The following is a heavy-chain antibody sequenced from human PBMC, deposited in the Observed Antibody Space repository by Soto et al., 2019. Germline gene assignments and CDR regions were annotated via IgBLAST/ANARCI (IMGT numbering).Heavy chain of an antibody. CDR3: AAMHYNFWSGSVDY. D-gene: IGHD3-3*01. CDR2: ISYDGSQK. CDR1: GFTFSNFV. Sequence: PGGSLRLSCSASGFTFSNFVMHWVRQGPGKGLEWVALISYDGSQKHYADSVKGRFSISRDNSNKTLFLHMNSLRAEDTAVYYCAAMHYNFWSGSVDYWGQGIQVTVSS. J-gene: IGHJ4*02. V-gene: IGHV3-30-3*01.